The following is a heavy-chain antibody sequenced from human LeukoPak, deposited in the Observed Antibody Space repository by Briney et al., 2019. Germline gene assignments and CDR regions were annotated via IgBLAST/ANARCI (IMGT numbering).Heavy chain of an antibody. CDR3: ARGRNWGYYFDY. V-gene: IGHV3-53*01. CDR2: IYSGGST. D-gene: IGHD7-27*01. J-gene: IGHJ4*02. Sequence: PGGSLRLSCAASGFTVSSNYMSWVRQPPGKGLEWVSVIYSGGSTYYAASVKGRFTISRDNSKNTLYLQMNSQRAEDTAGYYCARGRNWGYYFDYWGQGTLVTVSS. CDR1: GFTVSSNY.